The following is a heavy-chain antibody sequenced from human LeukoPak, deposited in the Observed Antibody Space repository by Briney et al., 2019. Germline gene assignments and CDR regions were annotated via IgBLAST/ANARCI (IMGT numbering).Heavy chain of an antibody. V-gene: IGHV4-34*01. D-gene: IGHD5-18*01. CDR3: VRGLRGYSYGNWFDP. CDR2: INHSGST. J-gene: IGHJ5*02. CDR1: GGSFSGYY. Sequence: PSETLSLTCAVYGGSFSGYYWSWICQPPGKGLEWIGEINHSGSTNYNPSLKSRVTISVDTSKNQFSLKLSSVTAADTAVYYCVRGLRGYSYGNWFDPWGQGTLVTVSS.